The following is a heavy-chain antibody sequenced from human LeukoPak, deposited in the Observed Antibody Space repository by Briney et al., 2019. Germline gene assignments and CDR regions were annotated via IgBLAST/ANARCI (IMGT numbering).Heavy chain of an antibody. CDR3: ARADMATITADY. CDR1: GFTFSRSA. J-gene: IGHJ4*02. Sequence: TGGSLRLSCAASGFTFSRSAVHWVRQAPGKGLKWVSYISSSGSNIYYADSVKGRFTISRDNAKNSLFLQMNSLRAEDTAVYYCARADMATITADYWGQGTLVTVSS. CDR2: ISSSGSNI. V-gene: IGHV3-48*03. D-gene: IGHD5-24*01.